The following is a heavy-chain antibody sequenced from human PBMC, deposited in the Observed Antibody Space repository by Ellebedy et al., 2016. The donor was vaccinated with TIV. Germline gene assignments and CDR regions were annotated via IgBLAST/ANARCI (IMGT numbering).Heavy chain of an antibody. CDR1: GFSFGTYW. CDR3: ARGGRGGSTPDY. V-gene: IGHV3-74*01. D-gene: IGHD3-16*01. Sequence: GGSLRLSCAASGFSFGTYWIDWARQALGKGLVWVSYIKEDGSSTIYADSVKGRFTVSRYNTKNTLYLQMNSLRAEDTAVYYCARGGRGGSTPDYWGQGTLVSVSS. J-gene: IGHJ4*02. CDR2: IKEDGSST.